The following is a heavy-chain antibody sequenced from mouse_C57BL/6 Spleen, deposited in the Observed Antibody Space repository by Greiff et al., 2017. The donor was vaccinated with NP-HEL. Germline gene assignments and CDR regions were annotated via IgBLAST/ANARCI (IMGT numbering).Heavy chain of an antibody. Sequence: QVQLQQSGAELVRPGTSVKLSCKASGYTFTSYWMHWVKQRPGQGLEWIGVIDPSDSYTNYNQKFKGKATLTVDTSSSTAYMQLSSLTSEDSAVYYCARFPLHYYGSPYFDYWGQGTTLTVSS. CDR2: IDPSDSYT. D-gene: IGHD1-1*01. V-gene: IGHV1-59*01. CDR3: ARFPLHYYGSPYFDY. CDR1: GYTFTSYW. J-gene: IGHJ2*01.